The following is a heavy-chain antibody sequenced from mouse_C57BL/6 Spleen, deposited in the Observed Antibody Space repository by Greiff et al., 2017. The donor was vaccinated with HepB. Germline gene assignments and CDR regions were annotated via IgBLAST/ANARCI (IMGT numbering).Heavy chain of an antibody. J-gene: IGHJ4*01. Sequence: QVQLQQPGAELVRPGTSVKVSCKASGYAFTNYLIEWVKQRPGQGLEWIGVINPGSGGTNYNEKFKGKATLTADKSSSTAYMQLSSLTSEDSAVYFCARPYSSSYAMDYWGQGTSVTVSS. D-gene: IGHD1-1*01. V-gene: IGHV1-54*01. CDR2: INPGSGGT. CDR1: GYAFTNYL. CDR3: ARPYSSSYAMDY.